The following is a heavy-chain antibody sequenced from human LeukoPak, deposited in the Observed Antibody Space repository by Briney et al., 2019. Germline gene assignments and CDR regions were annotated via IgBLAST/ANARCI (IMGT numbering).Heavy chain of an antibody. Sequence: GGSLRLSCAASEFTFSYYWMSWVRQAPGKGLEWVANIKQDGSEKYYVDSVKGRFTISRDNAKNSLYLQMNSLRAEDTSVYYCARDLDSGNYFFAYWGQGTPVTVSS. J-gene: IGHJ4*02. D-gene: IGHD3-22*01. CDR3: ARDLDSGNYFFAY. CDR1: EFTFSYYW. CDR2: IKQDGSEK. V-gene: IGHV3-7*01.